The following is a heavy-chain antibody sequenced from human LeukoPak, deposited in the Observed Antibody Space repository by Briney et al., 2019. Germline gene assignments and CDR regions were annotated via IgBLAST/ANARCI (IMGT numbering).Heavy chain of an antibody. Sequence: PGRSLRLSCAASGFTFSSYAMHWVRQAPGKGLEWVAVISYDGSNKYYADSVKGRFTISRDDSKNTLYLQMNSLRADDTAVYYCARGFPPRRNYDSSGYYSYYFDHWGQGTLVTVSS. D-gene: IGHD3-22*01. J-gene: IGHJ4*02. CDR2: ISYDGSNK. CDR3: ARGFPPRRNYDSSGYYSYYFDH. V-gene: IGHV3-30*04. CDR1: GFTFSSYA.